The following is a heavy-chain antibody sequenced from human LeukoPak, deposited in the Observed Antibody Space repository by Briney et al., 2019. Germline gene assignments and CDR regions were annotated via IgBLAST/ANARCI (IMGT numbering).Heavy chain of an antibody. Sequence: SETLSLTCTVSGGSISSSSYYWGWIRQPPGKGLEWIGSIYYSGSTYYNPSLKSRVTISVDTSKNQFSLRLSSVTTADTAVYYCALLRYYYYMDVWGKGTTVTISS. V-gene: IGHV4-39*01. CDR1: GGSISSSSYY. J-gene: IGHJ6*03. CDR2: IYYSGST. CDR3: ALLRYYYYMDV.